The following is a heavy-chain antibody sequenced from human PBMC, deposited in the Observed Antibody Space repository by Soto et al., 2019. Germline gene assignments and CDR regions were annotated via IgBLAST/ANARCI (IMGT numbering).Heavy chain of an antibody. Sequence: SVKVSCKASGGTFSSYAISWVRQAPGQGLEWMGGIIPIFGTANYAQKFQGRVTITADESTSTAYMELSSLRSEDTAVYYCARATTIFGVAAYGMDVWGQGTTVTVSS. J-gene: IGHJ6*02. CDR2: IIPIFGTA. D-gene: IGHD3-3*01. CDR3: ARATTIFGVAAYGMDV. CDR1: GGTFSSYA. V-gene: IGHV1-69*13.